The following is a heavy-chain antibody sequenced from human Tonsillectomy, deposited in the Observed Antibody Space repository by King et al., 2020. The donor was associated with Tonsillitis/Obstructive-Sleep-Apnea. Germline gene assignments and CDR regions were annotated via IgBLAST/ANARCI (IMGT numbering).Heavy chain of an antibody. J-gene: IGHJ6*02. V-gene: IGHV3-30*18. CDR1: GFTFSSYG. Sequence: VQLVESGGGVVQPGRSLRLSCAASGFTFSSYGMHSVRQAPGKGLEWVAVISYDGNNKYYADSVKGRFTISRDNSKNTLYLQMNNLRAEDTAVYFCAKDVTTPHYYYGMDVWGQGTTVTVSS. D-gene: IGHD3-3*01. CDR2: ISYDGNNK. CDR3: AKDVTTPHYYYGMDV.